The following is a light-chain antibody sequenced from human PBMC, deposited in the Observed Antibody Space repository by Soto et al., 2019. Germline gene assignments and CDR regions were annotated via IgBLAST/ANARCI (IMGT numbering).Light chain of an antibody. CDR1: QGISKF. J-gene: IGKJ4*01. CDR3: QQYDNYPLT. CDR2: DAS. V-gene: IGKV1-33*01. Sequence: DIQLTQSPSSLSASVGDRVTITCQASQGISKFLNWYQQKPGKAPKLLIFDASDLETGVPSRFSGHRSGTDFSFTISSLQPHDIATYYCQQYDNYPLTFGGGTKVEVK.